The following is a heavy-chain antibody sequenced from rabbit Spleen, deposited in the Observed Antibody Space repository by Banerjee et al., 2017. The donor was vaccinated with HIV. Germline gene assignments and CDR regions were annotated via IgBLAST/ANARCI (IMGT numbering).Heavy chain of an antibody. D-gene: IGHD2-1*01. V-gene: IGHV1S69*01. CDR3: ARSLGGDIASYSI. CDR2: ISYGGTT. Sequence: QSVEESGGRLVTPGTPLTLTCTASGFSLNSNAMSWVRQAPGKGLEWIGIISYGGTTYYATWAKGRFTISKTSTTVDLKVTSPTTEDTATYFCARSLGGDIASYSIWGPGTLVTVS. J-gene: IGHJ4*02. CDR1: GFSLNSNA.